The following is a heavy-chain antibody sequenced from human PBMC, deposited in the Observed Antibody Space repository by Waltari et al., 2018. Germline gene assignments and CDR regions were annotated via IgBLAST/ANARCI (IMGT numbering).Heavy chain of an antibody. CDR1: GFTFSSYW. Sequence: EVQLVGSGGGLVQPGGSLRLSCAASGFTFSSYWMSWVRQAPGNGLEWVAKIKKDGRGNYYVDAVQGRFTISRDNAKNSLYLQMNSLRAEDTAVYYCARIRFLEWLSQVYYFDSWGQGTLVTVSS. V-gene: IGHV3-7*01. D-gene: IGHD3-3*01. CDR2: IKKDGRGN. J-gene: IGHJ4*02. CDR3: ARIRFLEWLSQVYYFDS.